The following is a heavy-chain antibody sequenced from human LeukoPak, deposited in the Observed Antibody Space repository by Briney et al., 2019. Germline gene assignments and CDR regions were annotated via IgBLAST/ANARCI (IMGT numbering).Heavy chain of an antibody. D-gene: IGHD3-10*01. J-gene: IGHJ4*02. CDR3: ASGAWYGSGSWGY. V-gene: IGHV3-33*01. Sequence: PGTSLRLSCAASGFTFSRHDMHWVRQAPGKGREWVSVIWYDGSNKDYADSVKGRFTISRDNSRNTVYLQMNGLRDDDTAIYYCASGAWYGSGSWGYWGQGTLVTVSS. CDR2: IWYDGSNK. CDR1: GFTFSRHD.